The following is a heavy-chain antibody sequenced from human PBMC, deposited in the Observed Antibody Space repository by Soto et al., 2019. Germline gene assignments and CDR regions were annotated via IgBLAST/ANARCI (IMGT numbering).Heavy chain of an antibody. CDR2: ISWDGGST. V-gene: IGHV3-43*01. J-gene: IGHJ6*02. CDR3: AKDINPSFRDSSPISDFYGMAV. D-gene: IGHD2-21*02. CDR1: GFTFDDYT. Sequence: HLGGSLRPSCAASGFTFDDYTMHWVRQAPGKGLEWVSLISWDGGSTYYADSVKGRFTISRDNSKNSLYLQMNSLRTEDTALYYCAKDINPSFRDSSPISDFYGMAVWGQGTTVTVSS.